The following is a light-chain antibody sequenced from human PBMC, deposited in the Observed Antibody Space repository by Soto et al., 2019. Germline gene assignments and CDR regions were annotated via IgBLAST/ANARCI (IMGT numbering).Light chain of an antibody. CDR3: SSYAGAVV. Sequence: QSALTQPASVSGSPGQSITISCTGTSSDVGSYHLVSWYQHHPGKAPKLIIYEGGNRPSGVSNRFSASKSGNTASLTISGLQAEDEADYYCSSYAGAVVFGGGTKLTVL. CDR2: EGG. CDR1: SSDVGSYHL. J-gene: IGLJ2*01. V-gene: IGLV2-23*01.